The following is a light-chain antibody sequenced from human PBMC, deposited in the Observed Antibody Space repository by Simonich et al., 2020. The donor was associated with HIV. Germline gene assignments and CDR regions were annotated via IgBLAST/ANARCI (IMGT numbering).Light chain of an antibody. V-gene: IGKV4-1*01. CDR1: QCVLYSSNNKNY. CDR2: WAS. Sequence: DIVMTQSPDSLAVSLGERATINCNSSQCVLYSSNNKNYLAWYQQKPGQPPKLLIYWASTRESGVPDRFSGSGSGTDFTLTISSLQAEDVAVYYCQQYYTTPYTFGQGTKLEIK. CDR3: QQYYTTPYT. J-gene: IGKJ2*01.